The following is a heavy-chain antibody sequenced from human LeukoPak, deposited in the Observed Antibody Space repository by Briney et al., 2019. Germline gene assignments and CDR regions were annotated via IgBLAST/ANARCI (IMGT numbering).Heavy chain of an antibody. D-gene: IGHD6-13*01. CDR1: GFTFSTYG. J-gene: IGHJ4*02. Sequence: GGSLRLSCAASGFTFSTYGMHWVRQAPGKGLEWVAFIRDDETNKYYADSVKGRFTISRDNSKNTLYLQMNSLRAEDTAVYYCAKDKPVVGAAAGSFDYWGQGTLVTVSS. V-gene: IGHV3-30*02. CDR2: IRDDETNK. CDR3: AKDKPVVGAAAGSFDY.